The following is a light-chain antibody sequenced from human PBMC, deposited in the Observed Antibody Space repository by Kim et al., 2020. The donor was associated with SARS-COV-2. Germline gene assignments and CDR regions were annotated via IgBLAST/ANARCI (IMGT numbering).Light chain of an antibody. CDR2: GPS. CDR3: QHYDNRVT. J-gene: IGKJ4*01. V-gene: IGKV3-15*01. CDR1: QPISSN. Sequence: SVAPGERATHSCRSSQPISSNFAWYQQRPGQTPRLLIYGPSTRATGIPARFSGSGSGTEFTLTISSLQSEDVAVYYCQHYDNRVTFGGGTKVDIK.